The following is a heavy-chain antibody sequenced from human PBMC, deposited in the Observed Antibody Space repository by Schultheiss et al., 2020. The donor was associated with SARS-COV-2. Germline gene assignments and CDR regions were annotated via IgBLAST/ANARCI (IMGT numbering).Heavy chain of an antibody. V-gene: IGHV4-59*08. D-gene: IGHD6-13*01. CDR2: IYYSGST. Sequence: SETLSLTCAVYGGSFSGYYWSWIRQPPGKGLEWIGYIYYSGSTNYNPSLKSRVTMSVDTSKNQFSLKLSSVTAADTAVYYCARHFERFGIAAASNWFDPWGQGTLVTVSS. CDR1: GGSFSGYY. CDR3: ARHFERFGIAAASNWFDP. J-gene: IGHJ5*02.